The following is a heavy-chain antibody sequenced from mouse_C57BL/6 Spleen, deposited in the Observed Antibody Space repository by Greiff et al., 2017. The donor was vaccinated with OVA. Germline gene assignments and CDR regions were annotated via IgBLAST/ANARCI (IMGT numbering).Heavy chain of an antibody. CDR3: ARYDYDEYYAMDY. CDR1: GYPFTSYW. Sequence: QVQLQQPGAELVKPGASVKLSCKASGYPFTSYWMPWVKQRPGRGLEWIGRIDPNSGGTKYNEKFKSKATLTVDKPSSTAYMQLSSLPSEDAAVYYGARYDYDEYYAMDYWGQGTSVTVSS. J-gene: IGHJ4*01. CDR2: IDPNSGGT. D-gene: IGHD2-4*01. V-gene: IGHV1-62-3*01.